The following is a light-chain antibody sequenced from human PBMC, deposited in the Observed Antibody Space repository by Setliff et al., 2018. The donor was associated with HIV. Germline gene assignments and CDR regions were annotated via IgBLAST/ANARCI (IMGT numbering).Light chain of an antibody. CDR3: ASHRDTNTLEV. CDR2: EVS. V-gene: IGLV2-14*01. J-gene: IGLJ1*01. Sequence: QSALTQPASVSGSPGQSITISCTGSSSDVGGYNYVSWSQHHPGKAPKLLIYEVSNRPSGVSNRFSGSKSGNTASLTISGLQAEDEADYYCASHRDTNTLEVFGTGTKSPS. CDR1: SSDVGGYNY.